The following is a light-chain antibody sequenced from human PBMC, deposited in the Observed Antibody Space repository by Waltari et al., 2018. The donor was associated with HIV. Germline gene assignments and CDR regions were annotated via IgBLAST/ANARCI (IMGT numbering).Light chain of an antibody. Sequence: HSALTQPRSVSGSPGQSVTIPCTGTSSDIGAYDYVSWFQKFPGRAPKLLIFDVNKRPSGVPDRFSGFKSGDTASLTISGLQPDDESDYFCSSYGGDASYLIFGGGTTLTVL. J-gene: IGLJ2*01. CDR2: DVN. V-gene: IGLV2-11*01. CDR1: SSDIGAYDY. CDR3: SSYGGDASYLI.